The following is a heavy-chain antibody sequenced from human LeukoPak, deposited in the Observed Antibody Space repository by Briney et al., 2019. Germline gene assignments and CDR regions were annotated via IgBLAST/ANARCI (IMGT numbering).Heavy chain of an antibody. D-gene: IGHD1-26*01. CDR3: AKDPGGSFNYYFNY. Sequence: GGSLRLSCAGSGFTFSHHAMHWVRQAPGKGLEWVAVISYEGSYTYYADSVTGRFTISRDNSKNTLYLQMNSLRAEDTAVYYCAKDPGGSFNYYFNYWGQGTLVSVSS. CDR1: GFTFSHHA. J-gene: IGHJ4*02. CDR2: ISYEGSYT. V-gene: IGHV3-30*04.